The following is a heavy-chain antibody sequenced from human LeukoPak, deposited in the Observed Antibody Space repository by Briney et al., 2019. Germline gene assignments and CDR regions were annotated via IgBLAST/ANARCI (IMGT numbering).Heavy chain of an antibody. CDR1: GFTFSSYA. Sequence: PGGSLRLSCAASGFTFSSYAMHWVRQAPGKGLEWVAVISYDGSNKYYADSVKGRFTISRDNSKNTLYLQMNSLRAEDTAVYYCARDGGAWFGEFNPHDYWGQGTLVTVSS. J-gene: IGHJ4*02. D-gene: IGHD3-10*01. CDR2: ISYDGSNK. V-gene: IGHV3-30-3*01. CDR3: ARDGGAWFGEFNPHDY.